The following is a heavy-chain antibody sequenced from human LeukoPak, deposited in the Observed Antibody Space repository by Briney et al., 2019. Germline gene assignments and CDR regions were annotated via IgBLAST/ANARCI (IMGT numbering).Heavy chain of an antibody. CDR3: ARRMYQPLVNFEY. J-gene: IGHJ4*02. CDR1: GYSFTTYW. Sequence: GEFLKISCKGSGYSFTTYWIGWVRQMPGKGLEWMGIIYPGDSDTRYSPSFQGQVTISADKSISTAYLQWRSLKASDTAMYYCARRMYQPLVNFEYWGQGTLVTVSS. D-gene: IGHD2-2*01. CDR2: IYPGDSDT. V-gene: IGHV5-51*01.